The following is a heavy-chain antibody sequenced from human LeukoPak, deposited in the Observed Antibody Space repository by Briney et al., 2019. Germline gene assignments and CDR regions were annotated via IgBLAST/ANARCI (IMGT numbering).Heavy chain of an antibody. CDR1: GYTFTGNY. CDR3: ARGWEPLEY. D-gene: IGHD1-26*01. CDR2: INPNRGDT. V-gene: IGHV1-2*02. Sequence: ASVKVSCKASGYTFTGNYIHWVRQAPGQGLEWMGWINPNRGDTNYAQKFQGRVTMTRDKSISTAYMELRSLRSDDTAVYYCARGWEPLEYWGQGTLVTVSS. J-gene: IGHJ4*02.